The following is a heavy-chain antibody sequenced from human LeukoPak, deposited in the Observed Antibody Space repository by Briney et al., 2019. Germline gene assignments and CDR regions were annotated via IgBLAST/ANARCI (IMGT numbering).Heavy chain of an antibody. CDR3: ARIDIVVVPAAIPYYYYYMDV. J-gene: IGHJ6*03. CDR2: IYHSGST. D-gene: IGHD2-2*02. Sequence: PSETLSLTCTVSGGSISSGGYYRSWIRQPPGKGLEWIGYIYHSGSTYYNPSLKSRVTISVDTSKNQFSLKLSSVTAADTAVYYCARIDIVVVPAAIPYYYYYMDVWGKGTTVTVSS. V-gene: IGHV4-61*08. CDR1: GGSISSGGYY.